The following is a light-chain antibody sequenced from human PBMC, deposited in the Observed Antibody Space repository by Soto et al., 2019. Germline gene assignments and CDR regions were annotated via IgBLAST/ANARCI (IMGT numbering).Light chain of an antibody. CDR2: DVS. V-gene: IGLV2-11*01. J-gene: IGLJ2*01. CDR3: CSYAGSYTLV. Sequence: QSVLTQPRSVSGSPGQSVTLSCTGTSSEVGDYIYVSWYQQHPGKAPKLMIYDVSKRPSGVPDRFSGSKSGNTASLTISGLQAEDEADYYCCSYAGSYTLVFGGGTKLTVL. CDR1: SSEVGDYIY.